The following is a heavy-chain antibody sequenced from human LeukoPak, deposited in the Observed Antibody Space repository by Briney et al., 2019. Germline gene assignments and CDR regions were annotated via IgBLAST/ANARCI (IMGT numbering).Heavy chain of an antibody. CDR2: IIPIFGTK. V-gene: IGHV1-69*13. J-gene: IGHJ6*04. CDR3: GGSGSYDVLSGYYMYGMDV. D-gene: IGHD3-3*01. Sequence: SVKVSCKVSGGTFSRYGISWVRQAPGQGLEWMGRIIPIFGTKNYAQKFQGRVTITADESTSTVYMELSSLRSADTAIYYCGGSGSYDVLSGYYMYGMDVWGKGTTVIVSS. CDR1: GGTFSRYG.